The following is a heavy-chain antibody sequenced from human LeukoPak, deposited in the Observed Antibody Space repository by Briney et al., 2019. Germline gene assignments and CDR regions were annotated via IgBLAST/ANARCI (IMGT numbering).Heavy chain of an antibody. V-gene: IGHV3-33*01. D-gene: IGHD6-13*01. Sequence: GRSLRLSCAASGFTFSSYGMHWVRQAPGKGLEWVAVIWYDGSNKYYADSVKGRLTISRDNSKNTLYLQMNSLRAEDTAVYYCARDKGDSSSWYDYYYGMDVWGQGTTVTVSS. CDR3: ARDKGDSSSWYDYYYGMDV. CDR1: GFTFSSYG. J-gene: IGHJ6*02. CDR2: IWYDGSNK.